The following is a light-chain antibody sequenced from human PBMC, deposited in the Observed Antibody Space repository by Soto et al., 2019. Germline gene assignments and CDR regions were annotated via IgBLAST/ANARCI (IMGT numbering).Light chain of an antibody. J-gene: IGKJ1*01. CDR2: AAS. V-gene: IGKV1-6*01. Sequence: AIQMTQSASSLSASLGDRVTITWRASQGIRNDLGWYQQKTGKAPKLLIYAASSLQSGVPSRFSGSGSGTDFTLTISSLQPEDFATYYCQHYNSYSEAFGQGTKVE. CDR3: QHYNSYSEA. CDR1: QGIRND.